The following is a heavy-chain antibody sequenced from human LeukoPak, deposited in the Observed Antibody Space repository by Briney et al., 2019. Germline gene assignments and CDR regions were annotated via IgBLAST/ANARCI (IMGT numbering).Heavy chain of an antibody. V-gene: IGHV3-73*01. CDR1: GFTFSSAA. J-gene: IGHJ3*01. Sequence: GGSLRLSCAASGFTFSSAAMHWVRQAPGKGLEWVGRIRSKANSYATAYAASVKGRFTISRDDSKNTEYLQMNSLKTEDTAVYYCTRTRNYGGSSEGWGQGTMVTVSS. CDR2: IRSKANSYAT. CDR3: TRTRNYGGSSEG. D-gene: IGHD4-23*01.